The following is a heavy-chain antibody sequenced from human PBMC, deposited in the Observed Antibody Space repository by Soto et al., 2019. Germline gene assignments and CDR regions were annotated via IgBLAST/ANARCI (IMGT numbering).Heavy chain of an antibody. CDR3: AHRRGSTDYYDSSGYSRGAFDI. Sequence: SGPKLGNPKQTVTMTCTSRWFSLSTSRVGVGWIRQPPGKALEWLALIYWNDDKRYSPSLKSRLTITKDTSKNQVVLTMTNMDPVDTATYYCAHRRGSTDYYDSSGYSRGAFDIWGQGTMVTVSS. V-gene: IGHV2-5*01. D-gene: IGHD3-22*01. CDR2: IYWNDDK. J-gene: IGHJ3*02. CDR1: WFSLSTSRVG.